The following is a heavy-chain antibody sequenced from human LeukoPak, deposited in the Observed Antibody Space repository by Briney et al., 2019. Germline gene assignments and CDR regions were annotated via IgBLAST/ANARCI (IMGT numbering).Heavy chain of an antibody. CDR3: TRDRGNSVYSW. V-gene: IGHV1-18*01. CDR2: ISPHNGKT. Sequence: GASVKVSCNGSGYTFMSYVITWVRPAPGKGLEWMGWISPHNGKTNYGQKFQVRITMTTDTSTSTAYVEVRSLRSDDTAVYYCTRDRGNSVYSWWGQGTLVTVSS. J-gene: IGHJ4*02. CDR1: GYTFMSYV. D-gene: IGHD5/OR15-5a*01.